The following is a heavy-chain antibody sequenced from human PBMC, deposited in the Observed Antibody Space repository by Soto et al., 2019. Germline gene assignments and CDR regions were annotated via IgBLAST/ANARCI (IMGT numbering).Heavy chain of an antibody. Sequence: SETLSLTCTVSGGSISSYYWSWIRQPPGKGLEWIGYIYYSGSTNYNPSLKSRVTISVDTSKNQFSLKLSSVTAADTAVYYCARSVNSGYDDAFDIGGQGTMVTAS. CDR1: GGSISSYY. CDR3: ARSVNSGYDDAFDI. D-gene: IGHD5-12*01. J-gene: IGHJ3*02. CDR2: IYYSGST. V-gene: IGHV4-59*01.